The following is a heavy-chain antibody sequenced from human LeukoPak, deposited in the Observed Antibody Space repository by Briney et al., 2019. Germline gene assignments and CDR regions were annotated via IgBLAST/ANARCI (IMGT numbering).Heavy chain of an antibody. CDR3: PRQSYASGWNPFDH. Sequence: PGGSLRLSCAGSGFTFSNYAMSWVRQAPRKGLEWVSSISGGGITTYYADSAKGRFTISRDNSKNTMFLQMNSLRVDDTAVYYCPRQSYASGWNPFDHWGQGILVTVSS. CDR2: ISGGGITT. J-gene: IGHJ4*02. V-gene: IGHV3-23*01. D-gene: IGHD6-19*01. CDR1: GFTFSNYA.